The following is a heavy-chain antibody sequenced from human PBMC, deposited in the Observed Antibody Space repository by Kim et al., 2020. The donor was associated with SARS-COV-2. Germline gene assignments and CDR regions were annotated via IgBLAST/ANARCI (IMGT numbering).Heavy chain of an antibody. J-gene: IGHJ1*01. D-gene: IGHD3-22*01. Sequence: GESLKISCAASGFTFSSYGMHWVRQAPGKGLEWVAVISYDGSNKYYADSVKGRFTISRDNSKNTLYLQMNSLRAEDTAVYYCARDRWDDSSYYTPHWGQG. CDR1: GFTFSSYG. V-gene: IGHV3-33*05. CDR2: ISYDGSNK. CDR3: ARDRWDDSSYYTPH.